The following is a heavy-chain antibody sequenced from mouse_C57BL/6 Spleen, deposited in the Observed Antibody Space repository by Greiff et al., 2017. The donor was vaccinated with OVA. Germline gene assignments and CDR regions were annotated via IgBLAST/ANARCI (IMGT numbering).Heavy chain of an antibody. D-gene: IGHD1-1*01. CDR2: INPNNGGT. CDR3: ARGEYYYGSSFYAMDY. J-gene: IGHJ4*01. V-gene: IGHV1-26*01. CDR1: GYTFTDYY. Sequence: VQLQQSGPELVKPGASVKISCKASGYTFTDYYMNWVKQSHGKSLEWIGDINPNNGGTSYNQKFKGKATLTVDKSSSTAYMELRSLTSEDSAVYYCARGEYYYGSSFYAMDYWGQGTSVTVSS.